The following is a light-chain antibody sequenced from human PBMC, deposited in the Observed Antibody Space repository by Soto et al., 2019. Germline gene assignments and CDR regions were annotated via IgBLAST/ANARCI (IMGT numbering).Light chain of an antibody. CDR1: SSDIGDYDY. V-gene: IGLV2-14*01. Sequence: QSVLTQPASVSGSPGQSITISCTGTSSDIGDYDYVSWYEHLPGKAPKLLIFDVTHRPSGVSDRCSGSKSGNTASLTISGVRPEDEADYYCCSYTDSAVDEVFGGGTKLTVL. CDR2: DVT. CDR3: CSYTDSAVDEV. J-gene: IGLJ2*01.